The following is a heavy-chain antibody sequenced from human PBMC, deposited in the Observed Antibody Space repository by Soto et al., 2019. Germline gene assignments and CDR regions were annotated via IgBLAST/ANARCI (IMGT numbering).Heavy chain of an antibody. V-gene: IGHV3-23*01. Sequence: EVQLLKSGGGLVQPGGSLRLSCAASGFTFSTYAMNWVRQAPGKGLEWVSTISGSGGSTYYADSVKGRFTISRDNYKNTLYLQTNSLRAEDTALYYCAKDLGSSGSYHGIYFDSWGQGTLVTVSS. CDR1: GFTFSTYA. D-gene: IGHD1-26*01. CDR3: AKDLGSSGSYHGIYFDS. CDR2: ISGSGGST. J-gene: IGHJ4*02.